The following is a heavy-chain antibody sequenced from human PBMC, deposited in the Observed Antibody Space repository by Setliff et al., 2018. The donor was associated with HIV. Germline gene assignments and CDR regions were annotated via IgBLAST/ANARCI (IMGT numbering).Heavy chain of an antibody. Sequence: GGSLRLSCAASGFTFSSYAMSWVRQAPGKGLEWVSAISGSGGSTYYADSVKGRFTISRDNSKNTLYLQMNSLRAEDTAVYYCASGGIAAAGTPDYFDFWGQGTLVTVSS. D-gene: IGHD6-13*01. J-gene: IGHJ4*02. CDR2: ISGSGGST. V-gene: IGHV3-23*01. CDR3: ASGGIAAAGTPDYFDF. CDR1: GFTFSSYA.